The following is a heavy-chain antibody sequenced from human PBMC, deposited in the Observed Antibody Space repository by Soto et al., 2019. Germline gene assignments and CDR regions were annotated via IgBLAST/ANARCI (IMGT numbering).Heavy chain of an antibody. CDR1: GFVFKDSS. CDR2: IRDRAYNYAT. Sequence: EVLLVESGGGLVQPGGSLKLSCEASGFVFKDSSIHWVRQASGKGLEWVGRIRDRAYNYATAYAASVKGRFTIYRDDSNNKEYMQLDSLKTEGTAIYYCTRLISAAQDYWGQGTLVTVSS. CDR3: TRLISAAQDY. D-gene: IGHD3-10*01. J-gene: IGHJ4*02. V-gene: IGHV3-73*01.